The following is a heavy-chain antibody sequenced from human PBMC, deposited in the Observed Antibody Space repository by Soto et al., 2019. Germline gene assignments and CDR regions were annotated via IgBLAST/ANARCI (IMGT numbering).Heavy chain of an antibody. CDR1: GFTFSSYG. J-gene: IGHJ6*03. CDR2: IWYDGSNK. V-gene: IGHV3-33*01. CDR3: ARDGKPAAIYYYYYMDV. Sequence: GGSLRLSCAASGFTFSSYGMHWVRQAPGKGLEWVAVIWYDGSNKYYADSVKGRFTISRDNSKNTLYLQMNSLRAEDTAVYYCARDGKPAAIYYYYYMDVWGKGTTVTVSS. D-gene: IGHD2-2*01.